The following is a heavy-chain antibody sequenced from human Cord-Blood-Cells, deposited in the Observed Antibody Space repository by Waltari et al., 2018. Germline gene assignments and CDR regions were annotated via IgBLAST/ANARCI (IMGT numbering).Heavy chain of an antibody. CDR2: IAYDGSNK. CDR1: GFTFSSYG. V-gene: IGHV3-30*18. D-gene: IGHD2-15*01. CDR3: AKSLGVVVVAADY. J-gene: IGHJ4*02. Sequence: QVQLVESGGGVVQPGRSRRLSCAASGFTFSSYGLHGVRRAPGKGLEWVAVIAYDGSNKYYADSVKGRFTISRDNSKNTLYLQMNSLRAEDTAVYYCAKSLGVVVVAADYWGQGTLVTVSS.